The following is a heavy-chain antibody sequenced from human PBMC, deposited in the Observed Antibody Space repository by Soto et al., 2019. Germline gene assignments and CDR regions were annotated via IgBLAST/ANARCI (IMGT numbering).Heavy chain of an antibody. Sequence: QITLTESGPTLVPPTQPLTLPCSSSGFSLTTSGVAVGWFRQPPGKAPEWLDLFYWNDDKRYSPSLRSRLTATGDSAKNQVVLTLANVDPVNAGTYYSAHRPTSTDDFYFDYWGQGTLVTVAS. D-gene: IGHD2-21*02. V-gene: IGHV2-5*01. J-gene: IGHJ4*02. CDR2: FYWNDDK. CDR3: AHRPTSTDDFYFDY. CDR1: GFSLTTSGVA.